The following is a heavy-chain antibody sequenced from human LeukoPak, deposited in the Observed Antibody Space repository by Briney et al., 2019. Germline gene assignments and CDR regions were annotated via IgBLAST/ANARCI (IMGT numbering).Heavy chain of an antibody. CDR1: GGSISSYY. D-gene: IGHD3-9*01. V-gene: IGHV4-59*01. Sequence: SETLSLTCTVSGGSISSYYWSWIRQPPGEGLEWIGYIYYSGSTNYNPSLKSRVTISVDTSKNQFSLKLSSVTAADTAVYYCARGRHTAGNFDWLPNYYYYYMDVWGKGTTVTISS. CDR3: ARGRHTAGNFDWLPNYYYYYMDV. J-gene: IGHJ6*03. CDR2: IYYSGST.